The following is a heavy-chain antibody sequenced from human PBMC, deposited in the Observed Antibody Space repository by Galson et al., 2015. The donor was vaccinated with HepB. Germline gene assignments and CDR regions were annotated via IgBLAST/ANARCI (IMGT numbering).Heavy chain of an antibody. J-gene: IGHJ4*02. CDR1: GFTFSSYA. V-gene: IGHV3-23*01. D-gene: IGHD6-19*01. Sequence: SLRLSCAASGFTFSSYALSWVRQAPGKGLEWVSAISGSGGNTYYADSVKGRFTISRDNSKNTLYLQMNSLRAEDTAVYYCAKELTQWLVPHFFDYWGQGTLVTVSS. CDR2: ISGSGGNT. CDR3: AKELTQWLVPHFFDY.